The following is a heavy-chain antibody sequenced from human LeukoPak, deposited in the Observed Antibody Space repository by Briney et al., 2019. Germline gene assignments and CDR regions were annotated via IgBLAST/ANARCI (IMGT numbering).Heavy chain of an antibody. J-gene: IGHJ3*02. CDR2: ISGSGGST. CDR1: GFTFSSYA. V-gene: IGHV3-23*01. D-gene: IGHD3-3*01. Sequence: GGSLRLSCAASGFTFSSYAMSWVRQAPGKGLEWVSAISGSGGSTYYADSVKGRFTISRDNSKNTLYLQMNSLRAEDTAVYYCAKDQRITIFGVVGGLLNAFDIWGQGTMVTVSS. CDR3: AKDQRITIFGVVGGLLNAFDI.